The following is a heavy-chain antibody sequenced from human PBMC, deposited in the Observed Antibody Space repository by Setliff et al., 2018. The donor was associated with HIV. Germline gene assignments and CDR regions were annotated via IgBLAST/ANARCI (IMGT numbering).Heavy chain of an antibody. CDR1: GFTFNTSA. V-gene: IGHV1-58*02. CDR3: AARPGVDSSGYYDYYYMDV. D-gene: IGHD3-22*01. CDR2: IVVGSGNT. Sequence: SVKVSCKASGFTFNTSAIQWVRQARGRRLEWIGWIVVGSGNTNYAQKFQERVTITRDMSTSTSYMELTNLRSEDTAVYYCAARPGVDSSGYYDYYYMDVWAKGTMVTVSS. J-gene: IGHJ6*03.